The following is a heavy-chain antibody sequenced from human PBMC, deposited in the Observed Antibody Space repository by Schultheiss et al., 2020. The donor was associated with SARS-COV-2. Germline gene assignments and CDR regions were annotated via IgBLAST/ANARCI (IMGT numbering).Heavy chain of an antibody. J-gene: IGHJ6*02. CDR3: ARGGDYDFWSGYYRYYYYGMDV. V-gene: IGHV3-74*01. CDR2: INRDGSST. D-gene: IGHD3-3*01. CDR1: GFTFSSYW. Sequence: GESLKISCAASGFTFSSYWMHWVRQAPGKGLVWVSRINRDGSSTTYADSVKGRFTISRDNAKNTLYLQMNSLRAEDTAVYYCARGGDYDFWSGYYRYYYYGMDVWGQGTTVTVSS.